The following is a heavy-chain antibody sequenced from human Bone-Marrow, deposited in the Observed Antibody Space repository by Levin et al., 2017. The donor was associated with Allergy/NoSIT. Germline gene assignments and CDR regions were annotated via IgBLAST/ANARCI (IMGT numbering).Heavy chain of an antibody. V-gene: IGHV3-30*18. D-gene: IGHD6-13*01. CDR3: AKVSGVGIAAAGRGYYFDY. CDR2: ISYDGSNK. J-gene: IGHJ4*02. CDR1: GFTFSSYG. Sequence: GGSLRLSCAASGFTFSSYGMHWVRQAPGKGLEWVAVISYDGSNKYYADSVKGRFTISRDNSKNTLYLQMNSLRAEDTAVYYCAKVSGVGIAAAGRGYYFDYWGQGTLVTVSS.